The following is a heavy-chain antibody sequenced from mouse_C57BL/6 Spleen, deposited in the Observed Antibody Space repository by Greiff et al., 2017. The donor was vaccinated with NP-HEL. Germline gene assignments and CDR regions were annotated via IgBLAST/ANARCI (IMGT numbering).Heavy chain of an antibody. Sequence: LVESGASVKISCKASGYAFSSYWLNWVKQRPGKGLEWIGQIYPGDGDTNYNGKFKGKATLTADTSSSTAYMQLSSLTSEDSAVYFCARLGYDYNQAWFADWGQGTLVTVSA. D-gene: IGHD2-4*01. CDR1: GYAFSSYW. V-gene: IGHV1-80*01. J-gene: IGHJ3*01. CDR2: IYPGDGDT. CDR3: ARLGYDYNQAWFAD.